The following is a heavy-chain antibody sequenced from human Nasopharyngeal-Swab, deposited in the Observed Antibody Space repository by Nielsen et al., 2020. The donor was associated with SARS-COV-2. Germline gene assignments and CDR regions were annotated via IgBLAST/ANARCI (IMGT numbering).Heavy chain of an antibody. CDR3: AKAGDYVYYFDY. V-gene: IGHV3-23*01. D-gene: IGHD4-17*01. CDR2: VSGSGGTT. CDR1: GFTFSSYA. J-gene: IGHJ4*02. Sequence: GGSLRLSCAASGFTFSSYAMTWIRQAPGKGLEWVSGVSGSGGTTKYADSVKGRFTISRDNSKNKLYLQMHSLRAEDTAVYYCAKAGDYVYYFDYWGQGTLVTVSS.